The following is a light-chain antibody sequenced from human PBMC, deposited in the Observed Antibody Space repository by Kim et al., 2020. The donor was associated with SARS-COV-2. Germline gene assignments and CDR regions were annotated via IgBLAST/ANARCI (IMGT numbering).Light chain of an antibody. CDR1: QSVTSNY. CDR2: GAS. Sequence: EIVLTQSPGTLSLSPGERATLSCRASQSVTSNYLAWYQQKPGQAPRLLIYGASSGATGIPDRFSGSGSGTDFTLTISRLEPEDFAVYYCQQYGSSPTFGRGTKVDIK. CDR3: QQYGSSPT. J-gene: IGKJ1*01. V-gene: IGKV3-20*01.